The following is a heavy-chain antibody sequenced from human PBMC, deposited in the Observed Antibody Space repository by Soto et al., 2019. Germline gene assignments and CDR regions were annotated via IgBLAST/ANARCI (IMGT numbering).Heavy chain of an antibody. V-gene: IGHV4-31*03. D-gene: IGHD2-2*01. CDR3: ARDRSEGEEGYCSSTSCYYWFDP. CDR2: IYYSGST. J-gene: IGHJ5*02. CDR1: GGSISSGGYY. Sequence: SETLSLTCTVSGGSISSGGYYWSWIRQHPGKGLEWIGYIYYSGSTYYNPSLKSRVTISVDTSKNQFSLKLSSVTAADTAVYYCARDRSEGEEGYCSSTSCYYWFDPWGQGTLVTVSS.